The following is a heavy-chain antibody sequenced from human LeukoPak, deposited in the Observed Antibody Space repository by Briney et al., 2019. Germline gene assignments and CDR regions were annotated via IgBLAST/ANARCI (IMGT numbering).Heavy chain of an antibody. CDR1: GGSISSYY. CDR3: ARAPPRGYLLYYSNCGRDV. Sequence: SETLSLTCTVSGGSISSYYWSWIRQPPGKGLEWIGYIYYSGSTNYNPSLKSRVTISVDTSKNQFSLKLSSVTAADTAVYYCARAPPRGYLLYYSNCGRDVWGKGPTVTVPS. D-gene: IGHD6-25*01. J-gene: IGHJ6*04. CDR2: IYYSGST. V-gene: IGHV4-59*08.